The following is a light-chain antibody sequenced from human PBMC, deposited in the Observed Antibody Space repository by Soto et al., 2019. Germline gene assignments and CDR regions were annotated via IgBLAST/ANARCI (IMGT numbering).Light chain of an antibody. CDR2: AAS. V-gene: IGKV1-8*01. CDR1: QDIHNY. CDR3: QHYYNYPWT. J-gene: IGKJ1*01. Sequence: AVLLTQSPSSFSASTGDRATITCRASQDIHNYLAWYQQVPGKAPKLLLYAASILQTGVPSRFSGSGSGTDFTLTFDGLESEDFATYFCQHYYNYPWTFGQGTTV.